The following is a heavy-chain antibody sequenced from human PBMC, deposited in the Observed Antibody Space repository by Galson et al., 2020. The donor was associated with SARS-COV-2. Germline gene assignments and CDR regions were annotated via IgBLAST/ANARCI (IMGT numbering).Heavy chain of an antibody. J-gene: IGHJ4*02. CDR3: ARDEEYSSGYSTSDS. CDR2: IHHSGST. V-gene: IGHV4-38-2*02. CDR1: SYSISSAYF. Sequence: SETLSLTCAVSSYSISSAYFWGWIRQSPGKGLEWIGSIHHSGSTYYNPSLKSRVTISIDTSKNQFYLLLTSVTAADTAVYYCARDEEYSSGYSTSDSWGQGTLVTVSS. D-gene: IGHD3-22*01.